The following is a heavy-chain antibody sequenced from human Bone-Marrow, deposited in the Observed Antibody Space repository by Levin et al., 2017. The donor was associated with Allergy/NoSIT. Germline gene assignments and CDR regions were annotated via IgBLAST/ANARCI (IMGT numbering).Heavy chain of an antibody. J-gene: IGHJ4*02. D-gene: IGHD6-19*01. CDR1: GFTFSSYA. Sequence: GESLKISCAASGFTFSSYAMSWVRQAPGKGLEWVSAISGSGGSTYYADSVKGRFTISRDNSKNTLYLQMNSLRAEDTAVYYCAKGPPIAVAAPFDYWGQGTLVTVSS. CDR3: AKGPPIAVAAPFDY. V-gene: IGHV3-23*01. CDR2: ISGSGGST.